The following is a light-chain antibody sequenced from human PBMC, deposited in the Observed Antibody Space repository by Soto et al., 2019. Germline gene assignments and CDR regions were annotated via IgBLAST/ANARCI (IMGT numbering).Light chain of an antibody. J-gene: IGKJ3*01. CDR2: AAS. Sequence: DIQLTQSPSFLSASVGDRVTITCRASQGISSYLAWYQQKPGKAPKLLIYAASTLQSGVPSRFSGSGSGTKFTLTISTLKPKNFATYYCKQFKSYPVKNFGPGTKVDIK. CDR1: QGISSY. CDR3: KQFKSYPVKN. V-gene: IGKV1-9*01.